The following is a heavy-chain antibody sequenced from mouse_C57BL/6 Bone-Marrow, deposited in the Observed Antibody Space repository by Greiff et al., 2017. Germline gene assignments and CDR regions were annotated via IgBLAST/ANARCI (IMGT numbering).Heavy chain of an antibody. CDR3: ARWLLPWFAY. V-gene: IGHV1-9*01. Sequence: VKLMESGAELMKPGASVKLSCKATGYTFTGYWIEWVKQRPGHGLEWIGEILPGIGSTNYNEKFKGKATFTADTSSNTAYMQLSSLTTEDSAIYYCARWLLPWFAYWGQGTLVTVSA. CDR2: ILPGIGST. CDR1: GYTFTGYW. D-gene: IGHD2-3*01. J-gene: IGHJ3*01.